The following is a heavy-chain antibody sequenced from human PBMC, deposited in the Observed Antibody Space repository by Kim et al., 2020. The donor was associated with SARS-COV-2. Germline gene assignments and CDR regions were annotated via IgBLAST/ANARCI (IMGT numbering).Heavy chain of an antibody. D-gene: IGHD3-16*02. V-gene: IGHV4-31*03. Sequence: SETLSLTCTVSGGSISSGGYYWSWIRQHPGKGLEWIGYIYYSGSTYYNPSLKSRVTISVDTSKNQFSLKLSSVTAADTAVYYCAREPYDYVWGSYRYTWYFDLWGRGTLVTVSS. J-gene: IGHJ2*01. CDR2: IYYSGST. CDR3: AREPYDYVWGSYRYTWYFDL. CDR1: GGSISSGGYY.